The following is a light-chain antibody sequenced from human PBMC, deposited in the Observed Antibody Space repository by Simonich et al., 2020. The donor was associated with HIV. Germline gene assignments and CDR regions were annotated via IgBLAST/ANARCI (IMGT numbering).Light chain of an antibody. CDR2: GAS. Sequence: EIVMTQSPATLSVSPGKRATLPCRASQSVSSSLAWYQQKPGQAPRLLIYGASTRATGVPAKFSGSGSGTEFTLTISSIQSEDFAVYYCQQYNNRPLTFGGGTKVEIK. J-gene: IGKJ4*01. CDR1: QSVSSS. V-gene: IGKV3-15*01. CDR3: QQYNNRPLT.